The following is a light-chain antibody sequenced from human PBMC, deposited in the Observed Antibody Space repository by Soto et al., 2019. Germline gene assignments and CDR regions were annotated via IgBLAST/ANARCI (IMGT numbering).Light chain of an antibody. V-gene: IGLV1-44*01. Sequence: QSVLTQPPSASGTPGQRVTISCSGSSSNIGSNTVNWYQQLPGTAPKLLIYSNNQRPSGVPDRFSGSKSGTSASLAISGLQSEDEADYYCAAWDDSLNGWVFGGGPKLTV. CDR1: SSNIGSNT. J-gene: IGLJ3*02. CDR3: AAWDDSLNGWV. CDR2: SNN.